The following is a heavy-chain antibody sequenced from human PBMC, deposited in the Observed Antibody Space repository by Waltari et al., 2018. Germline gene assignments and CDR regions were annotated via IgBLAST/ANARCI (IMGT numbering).Heavy chain of an antibody. CDR1: GYSISSGYY. V-gene: IGHV4-38-2*02. D-gene: IGHD2-15*01. CDR3: ARERRDIVVVVAATPWFDP. Sequence: QVQLQESGPGLVKPSETLSLTCAVSGYSISSGYYWGWIRQPPGKGLEWIGSIYHSGSTYYNPSLKSRVTISVDTSKNQFSLKLSSVTAADTAVYYCARERRDIVVVVAATPWFDPWGQGTLVTVSS. J-gene: IGHJ5*02. CDR2: IYHSGST.